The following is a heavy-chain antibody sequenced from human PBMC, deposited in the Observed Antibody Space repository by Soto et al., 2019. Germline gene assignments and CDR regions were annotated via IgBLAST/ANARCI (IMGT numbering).Heavy chain of an antibody. V-gene: IGHV1-46*03. D-gene: IGHD3-3*01. CDR2: IDPSGGST. Sequence: QVQLVQSGAEVKKPGASVKASCKASGYNFTSYYMHWVRQAPGQGLEWMGIIDPSGGSTSYAQKFQGRVSMTRDTSTSTVYMDLSSLRSEDTAVYYCARDLTGGPTYYDFWSGYSPVDYWGLGTLVTVSS. CDR3: ARDLTGGPTYYDFWSGYSPVDY. CDR1: GYNFTSYY. J-gene: IGHJ4*02.